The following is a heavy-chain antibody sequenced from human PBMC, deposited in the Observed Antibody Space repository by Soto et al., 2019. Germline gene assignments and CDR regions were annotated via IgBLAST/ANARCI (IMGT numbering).Heavy chain of an antibody. Sequence: ASETLCLSCTVAGGSSGSYGGSCIRQTPGKGLEWIGYIYYSGSTNYNPSLKSRVTISVDTSKNQFSLKLSSVTAADTAVYYCARAWGFYFDFWARGILVTVSS. V-gene: IGHV4-59*01. CDR3: ARAWGFYFDF. CDR1: GGSSGSYG. CDR2: IYYSGST. J-gene: IGHJ4*02. D-gene: IGHD1-26*01.